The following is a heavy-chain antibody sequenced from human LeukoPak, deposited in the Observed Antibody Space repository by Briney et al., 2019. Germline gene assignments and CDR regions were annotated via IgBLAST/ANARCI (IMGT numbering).Heavy chain of an antibody. D-gene: IGHD5-12*01. CDR2: ISSSSSYI. CDR3: ARDERGTGIVATIYYWFDP. CDR1: GFTFSSYS. Sequence: TGGSLRLSCAASGFTFSSYSMNWVRQAPGKGLEWVSSISSSSSYIYYADSVKGRFTISRDNAKNSLYLQMNSLRAEDTAVYYCARDERGTGIVATIYYWFDPWGQGTLVTVSS. V-gene: IGHV3-21*01. J-gene: IGHJ5*02.